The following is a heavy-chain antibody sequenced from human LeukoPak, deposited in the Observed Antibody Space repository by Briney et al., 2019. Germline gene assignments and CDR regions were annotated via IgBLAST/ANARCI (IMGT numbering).Heavy chain of an antibody. Sequence: GGSLRLSCAASGFTVSNYAMSWVRRAPGKGLEWVSAISASGGRTEYTDSGKGRFTISRDSSKNTLHLQMNSLRVEDTAVYYCAKGTYRDHPHYMDVWGKGTTVTVSS. J-gene: IGHJ6*03. V-gene: IGHV3-23*01. CDR2: ISASGGRT. CDR3: AKGTYRDHPHYMDV. CDR1: GFTVSNYA. D-gene: IGHD1-1*01.